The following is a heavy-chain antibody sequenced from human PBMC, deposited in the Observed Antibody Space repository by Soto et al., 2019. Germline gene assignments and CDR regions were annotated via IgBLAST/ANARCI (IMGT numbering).Heavy chain of an antibody. J-gene: IGHJ6*02. CDR2: IDSDGSST. CDR3: ARGLQPRYYDFWSGYYTYYYYCGMDV. D-gene: IGHD3-3*01. CDR1: GFTFSSYW. V-gene: IGHV3-74*01. Sequence: PGGSLRLSCAASGFTFSSYWMHWVRQAPGKGLVWVSRIDSDGSSTSYADSVKGRFTISRDNAKNTLYLQMNSLRAEDTAVYYCARGLQPRYYDFWSGYYTYYYYCGMDVWGQGTTVTVSS.